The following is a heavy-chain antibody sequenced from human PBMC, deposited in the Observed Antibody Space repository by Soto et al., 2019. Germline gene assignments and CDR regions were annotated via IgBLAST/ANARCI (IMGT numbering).Heavy chain of an antibody. D-gene: IGHD1-1*01. Sequence: SVKVSCKASGGTFSSYAISWVRQAPGQGLEWMGGIIPIFGTANYAQKFQGRVTITADESTSTAYMELSSLRSEDTAAYYCAGTRRDYYYHGMDVWGQGTTVTVSS. CDR3: AGTRRDYYYHGMDV. CDR1: GGTFSSYA. V-gene: IGHV1-69*13. J-gene: IGHJ6*02. CDR2: IIPIFGTA.